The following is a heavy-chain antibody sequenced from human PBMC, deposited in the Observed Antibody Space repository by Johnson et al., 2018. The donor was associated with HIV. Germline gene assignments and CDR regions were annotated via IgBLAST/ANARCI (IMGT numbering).Heavy chain of an antibody. V-gene: IGHV3-30-3*01. CDR2: ISSDGSTK. Sequence: QVQLVESGGGLVQPGGSLRLSCAASGFSFSSYWMSWVRQAPGKGLEWVAVISSDGSTKYYAASVKGRFTISGDNSKNTLYLQMNSLRTEDTAVYYCARPYNWNFYDAFDIWGQGTMVTVSS. CDR3: ARPYNWNFYDAFDI. J-gene: IGHJ3*02. CDR1: GFSFSSYW. D-gene: IGHD1-7*01.